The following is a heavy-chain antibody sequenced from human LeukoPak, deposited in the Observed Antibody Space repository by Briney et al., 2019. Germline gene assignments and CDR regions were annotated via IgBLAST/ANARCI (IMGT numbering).Heavy chain of an antibody. CDR3: AKVAGTRRSYDY. CDR2: INPNSGGT. D-gene: IGHD6-19*01. V-gene: IGHV1-2*02. J-gene: IGHJ4*02. Sequence: ASVKVSCKASGYTFTSYYMHWVRQAPGQGLEWMGWINPNSGGTNYAQKFQGRVTMTRDTSISTAYMELSRLRSDDTAVYYCAKVAGTRRSYDYWGQGTLVTAAS. CDR1: GYTFTSYY.